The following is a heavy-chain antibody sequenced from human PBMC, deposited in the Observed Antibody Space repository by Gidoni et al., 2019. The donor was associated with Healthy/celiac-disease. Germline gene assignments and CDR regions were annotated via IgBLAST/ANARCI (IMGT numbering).Heavy chain of an antibody. J-gene: IGHJ4*02. Sequence: EVQLVESGGGLVQPGGSLRLSCAASGFTFSSYAMSWVRQAPGQGLEWVSAISGSGGSTYYADSVKGRFTISRDNSKNTLYLQMNSLRAEDTAVYYCAKEGDALLWFGELRYYFDYWGQGTLVTVSS. CDR2: ISGSGGST. CDR3: AKEGDALLWFGELRYYFDY. CDR1: GFTFSSYA. D-gene: IGHD3-10*01. V-gene: IGHV3-23*04.